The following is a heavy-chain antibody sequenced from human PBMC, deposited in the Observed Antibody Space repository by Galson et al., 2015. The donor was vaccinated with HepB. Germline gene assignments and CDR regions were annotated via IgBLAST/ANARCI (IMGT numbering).Heavy chain of an antibody. D-gene: IGHD3-22*01. CDR2: IVVGSGNT. CDR1: GFIFINSA. J-gene: IGHJ2*01. Sequence: SVKVSCKASGFIFINSAMQWVRQARGQRLEWIGWIVVGSGNTNYAQKFRERVTITWDMSTNTAYMEIYNLSSEDTAIYYCAADSSPYYYDTSGNFGYFDLWGRGTLVTVSS. V-gene: IGHV1-58*02. CDR3: AADSSPYYYDTSGNFGYFDL.